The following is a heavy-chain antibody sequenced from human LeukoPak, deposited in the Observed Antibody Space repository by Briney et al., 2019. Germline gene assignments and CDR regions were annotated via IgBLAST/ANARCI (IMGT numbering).Heavy chain of an antibody. V-gene: IGHV3-23*01. D-gene: IGHD2-15*01. CDR3: AKVPGGLVVVAATQGGLDY. Sequence: GGSLRLSCAASGFTFSSYAMTWVRQAPGKGLEWVSTISCSGGSTYYADSVKGRFTISRDNSKNTLYLQMNSLRAEDTAVYYCAKVPGGLVVVAATQGGLDYWGQGTLVTVSS. CDR1: GFTFSSYA. CDR2: ISCSGGST. J-gene: IGHJ4*02.